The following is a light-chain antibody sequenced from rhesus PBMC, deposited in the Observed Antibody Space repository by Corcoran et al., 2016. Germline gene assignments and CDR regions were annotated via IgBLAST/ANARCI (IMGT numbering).Light chain of an antibody. CDR2: DAT. CDR3: QQHNSYPFT. V-gene: IGKV1-25*01. Sequence: DIQMTQSPSSLSASVGDTVTITCQASQGISKYLAWYQQKPGKAPKLLIYDATTLQSGVTSRFSGSGSGTAFTLTISSLQPEDFATYYCQQHNSYPFTFGPGTKLDIK. J-gene: IGKJ3*01. CDR1: QGISKY.